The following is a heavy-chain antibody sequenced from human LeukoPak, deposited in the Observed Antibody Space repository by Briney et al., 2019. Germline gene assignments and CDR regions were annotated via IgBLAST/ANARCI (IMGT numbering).Heavy chain of an antibody. CDR3: ARGEGHYYDSSGYYLFDY. CDR1: GGTFSSYA. V-gene: IGHV1-69*13. Sequence: SVKVSCKASGGTFSSYAISWVRQAPGQGLEWMGGIIPIFGTANYAQKFQGRVTITADESTSAAYMELSSLRSEDTAVYYCARGEGHYYDSSGYYLFDYWGQGTLVTVSS. J-gene: IGHJ4*02. D-gene: IGHD3-22*01. CDR2: IIPIFGTA.